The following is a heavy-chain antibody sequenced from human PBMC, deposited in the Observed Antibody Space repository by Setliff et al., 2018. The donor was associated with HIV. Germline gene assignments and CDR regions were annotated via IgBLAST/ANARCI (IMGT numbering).Heavy chain of an antibody. Sequence: SVKVSCKASGYTFSSYGISWLRQAPGQGLECMGGIIPIFGTPNYAQKFQGRLTITADESTDTAYMELSSLRSEDTAVYYCAGGSGSYFLDYWGQGTLVTVSS. CDR2: IIPIFGTP. CDR1: GYTFSSYG. CDR3: AGGSGSYFLDY. V-gene: IGHV1-69*13. D-gene: IGHD3-10*01. J-gene: IGHJ4*02.